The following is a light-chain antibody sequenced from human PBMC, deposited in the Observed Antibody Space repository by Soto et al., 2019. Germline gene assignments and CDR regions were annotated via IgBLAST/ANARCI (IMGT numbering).Light chain of an antibody. CDR3: CSYAGRSTFEV. CDR1: SSDAATFNL. CDR2: EGS. Sequence: QSALTQPASVSGSPGQSITISCTGTSSDAATFNLVSWYQQYPGKAPKLMIYEGSKRPSGVSNRFSGSRSGNTASLTISGLQAEDEADYYCCSYAGRSTFEVFGGGTQLTVL. V-gene: IGLV2-23*03. J-gene: IGLJ3*02.